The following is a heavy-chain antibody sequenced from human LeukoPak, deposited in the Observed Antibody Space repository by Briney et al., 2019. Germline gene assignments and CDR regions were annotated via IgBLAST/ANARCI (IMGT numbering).Heavy chain of an antibody. CDR3: ASSRLSTLDY. V-gene: IGHV3-53*01. CDR2: VYSGGST. J-gene: IGHJ4*02. Sequence: GGSLRLSCAASGFTFSSYAMHWVRQAPGKGLEWVSVVYSGGSTYYADSVKGRFTISRDNSKNTLYLQMNSLRAEDTAVYYCASSRLSTLDYWGQGTLVTVSS. D-gene: IGHD3-16*01. CDR1: GFTFSSYA.